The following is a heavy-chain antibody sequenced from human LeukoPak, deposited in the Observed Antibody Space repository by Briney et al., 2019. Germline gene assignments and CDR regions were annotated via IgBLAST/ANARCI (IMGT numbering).Heavy chain of an antibody. CDR3: ARDVPRTSGP. V-gene: IGHV3-74*01. D-gene: IGHD3-10*01. CDR1: GFTFSSEW. J-gene: IGHJ5*02. CDR2: IDGNGRTT. Sequence: QPGGSLRLSCAASGFTFSSEWMHWVRQAPGRGLVWISHIDGNGRTTNYGDSVRGRFTVSRDNAKNTLYLQMNSLGAEDTAVYYCARDVPRTSGPWGQGTLVTVSS.